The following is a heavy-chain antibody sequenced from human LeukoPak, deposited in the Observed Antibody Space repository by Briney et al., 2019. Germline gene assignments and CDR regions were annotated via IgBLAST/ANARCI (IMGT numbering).Heavy chain of an antibody. D-gene: IGHD6-19*01. J-gene: IGHJ5*02. Sequence: GGSLRLSCAASGFTFSSYAMSWVRQAPGKGLEWVSAISSSGGSTYYADSVKGRFTISRDNYKNTLYLQMNSLRAEDTAVYYCAKDRVSSGWPNWFDPWGQGTLVTVSS. CDR3: AKDRVSSGWPNWFDP. CDR1: GFTFSSYA. CDR2: ISSSGGST. V-gene: IGHV3-23*01.